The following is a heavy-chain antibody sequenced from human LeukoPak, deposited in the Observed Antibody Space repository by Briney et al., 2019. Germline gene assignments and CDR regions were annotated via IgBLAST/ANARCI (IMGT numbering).Heavy chain of an antibody. J-gene: IGHJ5*02. Sequence: GGSLRLSCSASGFTFSSYAMHWVRQAPGKGLEFVSAITSNGGSTYYADSVKGRFTISRDNSKDTLYLHMSSLRPEETAVYHCVRGWQWLLSWGQGTLVIVSS. CDR3: VRGWQWLLS. V-gene: IGHV3-64D*09. CDR1: GFTFSSYA. D-gene: IGHD6-19*01. CDR2: ITSNGGST.